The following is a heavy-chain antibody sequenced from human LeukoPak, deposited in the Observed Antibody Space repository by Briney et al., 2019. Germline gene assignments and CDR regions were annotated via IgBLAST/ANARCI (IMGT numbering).Heavy chain of an antibody. Sequence: PGRSLRLSCAASGFTFSSYGMHWVHQAPGKALEWVSFIWYDGSNKYYADSVKGRFTISRDNSKNTLYLQMNSLRAEDTAVYYCARVLVVSGWTNIDYWGQGTLVTVSS. CDR2: IWYDGSNK. CDR3: ARVLVVSGWTNIDY. J-gene: IGHJ4*02. CDR1: GFTFSSYG. D-gene: IGHD6-19*01. V-gene: IGHV3-33*01.